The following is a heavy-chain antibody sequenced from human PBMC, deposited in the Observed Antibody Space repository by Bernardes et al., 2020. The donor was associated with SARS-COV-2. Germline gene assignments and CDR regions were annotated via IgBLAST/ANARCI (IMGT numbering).Heavy chain of an antibody. CDR2: ISRSCSYI. CDR1: GFTFRTYS. J-gene: IGHJ4*02. V-gene: IGHV3-21*01. CDR3: ARGTETDY. Sequence: GGSLRLSCAASGFTFRTYSMNWVRQAPGKGLEWVSSISRSCSYIYYADSVKGRFTISRDNAKNSLYLQMNSLRAEDTAVYYCARGTETDYWGQGTLVTVSS.